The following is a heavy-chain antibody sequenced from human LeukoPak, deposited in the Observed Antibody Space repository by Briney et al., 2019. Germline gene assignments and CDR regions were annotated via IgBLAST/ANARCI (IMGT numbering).Heavy chain of an antibody. D-gene: IGHD3-3*01. CDR2: ISDSGGST. CDR1: GFTFSSYA. V-gene: IGHV3-23*01. Sequence: GGSLRLSCAASGFTFSSYALSWVRQAPGKGLEWVSAISDSGGSTYYADSVKGRFTISRDNSKNTLYLQMNSLRAEDTAVYYCATYDFWSGYGVGYWGQGTLVSVSS. J-gene: IGHJ4*02. CDR3: ATYDFWSGYGVGY.